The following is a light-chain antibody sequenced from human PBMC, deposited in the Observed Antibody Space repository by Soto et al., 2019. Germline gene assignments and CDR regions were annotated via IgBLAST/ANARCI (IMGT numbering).Light chain of an antibody. Sequence: SYELTQPPSVSVAPGQTAMITCGGNHIATKGVHWYQQRPGQAPVLVVYDDSDRPSGIPERFSGSTSGNTATLTIGRVEAGDEADYYCQVWESSIDLPVVFGGGTKVTVL. CDR3: QVWESSIDLPVV. CDR1: HIATKG. J-gene: IGLJ2*01. CDR2: DDS. V-gene: IGLV3-21*02.